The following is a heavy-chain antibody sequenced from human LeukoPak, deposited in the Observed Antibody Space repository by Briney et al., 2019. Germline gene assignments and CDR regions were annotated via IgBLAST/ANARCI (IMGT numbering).Heavy chain of an antibody. J-gene: IGHJ6*03. D-gene: IGHD6-6*01. CDR3: ARESSIAARPHYYYMDV. V-gene: IGHV3-53*01. CDR1: GFTVSSNY. Sequence: PGGSLRLSCAASGFTVSSNYMSWVRQAPGKGLEWVSVIYSGGSTYYADSVKGRFTISRDNSKNTLYLQMNSLRAEDTAVYYCARESSIAARPHYYYMDVWGKGTTVTVSS. CDR2: IYSGGST.